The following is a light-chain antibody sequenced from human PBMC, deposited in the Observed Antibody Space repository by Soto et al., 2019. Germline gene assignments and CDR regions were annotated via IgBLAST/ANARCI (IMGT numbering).Light chain of an antibody. J-gene: IGLJ1*01. CDR1: SSDVGAYNY. V-gene: IGLV2-11*01. CDR2: DVS. Sequence: XSALTQPRSVSGSPGQSVTISCTGTSSDVGAYNYVSWYQQHPGKAPKLMIYDVSNRPSGVPDRFSGSKSGNTASLIIFGLQAEDEADYYCCSYAGSAYVFGTGNKVTVL. CDR3: CSYAGSAYV.